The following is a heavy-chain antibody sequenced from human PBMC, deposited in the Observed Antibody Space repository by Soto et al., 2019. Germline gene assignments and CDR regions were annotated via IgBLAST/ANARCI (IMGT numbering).Heavy chain of an antibody. Sequence: QVQLVQSGAEVKKPGSSVKVSCKASGGTFSSYAISWVRQAPGQGLEWMGGIIPIFGTANYAQKFQGRVTITADESTSTAYMELSSLRSEDTAVYYCASSIVGATPFYYYGMDVWGQGTTVTVSS. J-gene: IGHJ6*02. D-gene: IGHD1-26*01. V-gene: IGHV1-69*12. CDR1: GGTFSSYA. CDR2: IIPIFGTA. CDR3: ASSIVGATPFYYYGMDV.